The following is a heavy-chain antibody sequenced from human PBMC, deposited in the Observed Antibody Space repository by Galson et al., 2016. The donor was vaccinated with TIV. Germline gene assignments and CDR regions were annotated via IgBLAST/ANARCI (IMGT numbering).Heavy chain of an antibody. D-gene: IGHD3/OR15-3a*01. CDR1: DFTFNSYV. CDR3: AREGLARKTWLDY. CDR2: INTNGQTT. J-gene: IGHJ4*02. V-gene: IGHV3-64*01. Sequence: SLRLSCAASDFTFNSYVMHWVRQAPGKGLEYVSGINTNGQTTYYSNSVRGRFTISRNNSKNTIYLQMGSLSAEDMGVYYCAREGLARKTWLDYWGQGALVTDSS.